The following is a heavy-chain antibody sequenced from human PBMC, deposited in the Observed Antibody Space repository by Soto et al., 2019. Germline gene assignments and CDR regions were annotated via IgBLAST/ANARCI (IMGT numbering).Heavy chain of an antibody. J-gene: IGHJ4*02. Sequence: GGSLRLSCAASGFTFSSYGMNWVRQAPGKGLEWVSYISSSGSTIYYADSVKGRLTISRDNAKNSLYLQMKSLRADGTAGYYCARESSGWQDIDYWGRGTLVTVSS. CDR3: ARESSGWQDIDY. CDR1: GFTFSSYG. V-gene: IGHV3-48*03. D-gene: IGHD6-19*01. CDR2: ISSSGSTI.